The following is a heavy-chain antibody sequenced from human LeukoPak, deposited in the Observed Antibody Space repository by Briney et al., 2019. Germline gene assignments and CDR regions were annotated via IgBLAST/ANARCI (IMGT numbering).Heavy chain of an antibody. J-gene: IGHJ4*02. D-gene: IGHD5-18*01. CDR2: INPDGSST. CDR3: ARVGYNYGYDY. Sequence: GGSLRLSCAASGFIFSSYWMHWVRQAPGKGLVWVSRINPDGSSTTYADSVKGRFTISRDNAKNTLSQQMNSLRAEDTAVYYCARVGYNYGYDYWGQGTLVTVSS. CDR1: GFIFSSYW. V-gene: IGHV3-74*01.